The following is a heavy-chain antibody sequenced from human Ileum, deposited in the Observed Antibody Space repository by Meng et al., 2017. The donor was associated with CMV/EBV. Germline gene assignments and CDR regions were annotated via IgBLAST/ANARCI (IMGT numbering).Heavy chain of an antibody. CDR1: GGNFNGYG. Sequence: GESLKISCAVSGGNFNGYGMHWVRQAPGQGLEWVATLSSDGRNEDYGDSVRGRFTISRDNSKNTVYLQMNSLRAEDTAVYYCVTAESSTSPPPWYWGQGTLVTVSS. V-gene: IGHV3-33*01. D-gene: IGHD6-6*01. J-gene: IGHJ4*02. CDR2: LSSDGRNE. CDR3: VTAESSTSPPPWY.